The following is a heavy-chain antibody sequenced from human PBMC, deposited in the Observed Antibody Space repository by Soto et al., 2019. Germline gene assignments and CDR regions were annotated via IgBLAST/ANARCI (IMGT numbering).Heavy chain of an antibody. J-gene: IGHJ4*02. Sequence: PGGSLRLSCAASGFTFSSYWMSWVRQAPGKGLEWVANIKQDGSEKYYVDSVKGRFTISRDNAKNSLYLQMNSLRAEDTAVYYCARELLSSIAVANFDYWGQGTLVTVSS. CDR1: GFTFSSYW. D-gene: IGHD6-19*01. CDR2: IKQDGSEK. CDR3: ARELLSSIAVANFDY. V-gene: IGHV3-7*01.